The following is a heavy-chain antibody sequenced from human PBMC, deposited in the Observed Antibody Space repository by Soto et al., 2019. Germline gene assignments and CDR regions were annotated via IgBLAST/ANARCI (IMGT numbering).Heavy chain of an antibody. CDR1: GFTFSSYA. J-gene: IGHJ3*02. D-gene: IGHD3-22*01. CDR2: ISYDGSNK. V-gene: IGHV3-30-3*01. CDR3: ARALNFDSSGYYYDLDAFDI. Sequence: GGSLRLSCAASGFTFSSYAMHWVRQAPGKGLEWVAVISYDGSNKYYADSVKGRFTISRDNSKNTLYLQMNSLRAEDTAVYYCARALNFDSSGYYYDLDAFDIWGQGTMVTVSS.